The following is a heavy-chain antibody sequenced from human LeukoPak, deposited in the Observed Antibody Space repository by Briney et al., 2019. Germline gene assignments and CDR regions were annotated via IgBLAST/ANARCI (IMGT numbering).Heavy chain of an antibody. CDR1: GGSISSYF. Sequence: PSETLSLTCTVSGGSISSYFWSWIRQPPGKGLEWIGYIYYSGTTNYNPSLKSRVTISVDTSKNQFSLKSNSVTAADTAVYYCAREISRGSYHFDYWGQGTLVTVSS. CDR2: IYYSGTT. V-gene: IGHV4-59*01. J-gene: IGHJ4*02. D-gene: IGHD1-26*01. CDR3: AREISRGSYHFDY.